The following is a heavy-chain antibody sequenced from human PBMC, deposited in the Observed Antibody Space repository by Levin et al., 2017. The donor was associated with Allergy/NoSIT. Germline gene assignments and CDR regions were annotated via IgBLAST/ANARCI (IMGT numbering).Heavy chain of an antibody. J-gene: IGHJ4*02. CDR3: ARDQHKLHPDVPTTFDN. CDR1: GFTFDSYN. CDR2: ISSSSSYI. V-gene: IGHV3-21*01. Sequence: PGGSLRLSCATSGFTFDSYNINWVRQAPGKGLEWVSFISSSSSYIYYADSVKGRFTVSRDNAEGSLYLQMNSLRAEDTAIYYCARDQHKLHPDVPTTFDNWGQGTLVTVSS. D-gene: IGHD1/OR15-1a*01.